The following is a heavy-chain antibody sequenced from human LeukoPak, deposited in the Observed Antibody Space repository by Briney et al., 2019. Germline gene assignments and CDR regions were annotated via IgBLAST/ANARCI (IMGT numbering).Heavy chain of an antibody. D-gene: IGHD3-22*01. CDR2: IIPIFGTA. V-gene: IGHV1-69*05. Sequence: SVKVSCKASGGTFSSYAISWVRQAPGQGLEWMGRIIPIFGTANYAQKFQGRVTITTDESTSTAYMELSSLRSEDTAVYYCAGGPEYYYDSSGPFDYWGQGTLVTVSS. CDR1: GGTFSSYA. J-gene: IGHJ4*02. CDR3: AGGPEYYYDSSGPFDY.